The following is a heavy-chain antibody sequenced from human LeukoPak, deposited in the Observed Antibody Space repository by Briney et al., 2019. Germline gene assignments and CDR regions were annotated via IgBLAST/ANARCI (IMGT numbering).Heavy chain of an antibody. CDR2: TYPSTSDT. J-gene: IGHJ4*02. CDR1: GYSFTSYW. V-gene: IGHV5-51*01. Sequence: GESLQISCQGSGYSFTSYWIGWGRQMAGKRLEWLGITYPSTSDTRYSPSFQGQVTISADKSIRTAYLQWSSLKASDTAMYYCARYQGFGELSSDYWGQGTLVTVSS. D-gene: IGHD3-10*01. CDR3: ARYQGFGELSSDY.